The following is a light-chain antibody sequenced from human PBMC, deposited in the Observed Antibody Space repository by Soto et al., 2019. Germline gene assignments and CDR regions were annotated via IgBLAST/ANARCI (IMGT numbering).Light chain of an antibody. CDR1: SSDVGGYNY. V-gene: IGLV2-14*01. CDR3: SSYASSSTLV. CDR2: EVS. Sequence: QSALTQPASVSGSPGQSITISCTGTSSDVGGYNYVSWYQHHPGKAPKLMIYEVSNRPSGVSNRFSGSKSGNTASLTISGLQAEDEGDYYYSSYASSSTLVFGGGTKVTVL. J-gene: IGLJ2*01.